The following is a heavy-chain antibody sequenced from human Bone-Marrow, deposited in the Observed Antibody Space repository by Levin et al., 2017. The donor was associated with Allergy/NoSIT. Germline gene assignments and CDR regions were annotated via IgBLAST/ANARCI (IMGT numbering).Heavy chain of an antibody. Sequence: LSLTCAASGFRFSTYGMNWVRQAPGKGLEWISYISSGSGSATFYADSVKGRFTISRDNAKNSVYLQMNSLTADDTAVYYCARDVWAVANYYFDSWGQGILVTVSS. D-gene: IGHD3-16*01. V-gene: IGHV3-48*01. CDR3: ARDVWAVANYYFDS. J-gene: IGHJ4*02. CDR1: GFRFSTYG. CDR2: ISSGSGSAT.